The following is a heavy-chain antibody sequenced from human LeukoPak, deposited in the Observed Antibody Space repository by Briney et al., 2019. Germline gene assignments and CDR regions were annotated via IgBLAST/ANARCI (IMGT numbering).Heavy chain of an antibody. CDR3: AANSNSGYESDDY. D-gene: IGHD5-12*01. CDR1: GYTFTGYY. J-gene: IGHJ4*02. CDR2: INPNSGGT. V-gene: IGHV1-2*02. Sequence: ASVKVSCKASGYTFTGYYMHWVRQAPGQGLEWMGWINPNSGGTNYAQKFQGRVTMTRDTSISTAYMELSRLRSDDTAVYYCAANSNSGYESDDYWGQGTLVTVSS.